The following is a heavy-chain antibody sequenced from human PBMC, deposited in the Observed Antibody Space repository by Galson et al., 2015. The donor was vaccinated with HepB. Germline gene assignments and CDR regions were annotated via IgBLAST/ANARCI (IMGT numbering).Heavy chain of an antibody. D-gene: IGHD2-2*01. CDR3: ARDRGNHCVSTNCYAADS. Sequence: SLRLSCAASGFTFGDYAMNWFRQAPGKGLEWVGFIRIKAYGGTREYAASVKGRFTISRDDSSNIAYLQMNSLKTEDTAVYYCARDRGNHCVSTNCYAADSWGQGTLVTVSS. J-gene: IGHJ4*02. V-gene: IGHV3-49*03. CDR1: GFTFGDYA. CDR2: IRIKAYGGTR.